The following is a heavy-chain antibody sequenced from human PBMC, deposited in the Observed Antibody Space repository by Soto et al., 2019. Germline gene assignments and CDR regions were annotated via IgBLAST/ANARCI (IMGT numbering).Heavy chain of an antibody. CDR2: VNAGNDNT. CDR3: AREVPYGYSRFDY. J-gene: IGHJ4*02. CDR1: GYTFTNNV. D-gene: IGHD5-18*01. V-gene: IGHV1-3*01. Sequence: QVHLVQSGAEVKKPGASVKVSCKTSGYTFTNNVIHWVRQAPGQRLERMGWVNAGNDNTKWSGEFQGRLTLTKDTSAITAYMELSSLTSEESAIYFCAREVPYGYSRFDYWGQGTLVTVSS.